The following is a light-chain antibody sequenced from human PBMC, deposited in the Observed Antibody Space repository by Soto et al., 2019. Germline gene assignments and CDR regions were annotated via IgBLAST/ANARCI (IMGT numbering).Light chain of an antibody. Sequence: EIVVTQSPATLSVSPGERATLSCRASQSVGNNFAWYQQKPGQAPRLLIFATSTRSTGFPARLSGSGSGTEFTLTISCLQSEEFAVYYCQQYGDWPLTFGGGAKVEIE. CDR1: QSVGNN. J-gene: IGKJ4*01. CDR3: QQYGDWPLT. CDR2: ATS. V-gene: IGKV3-15*01.